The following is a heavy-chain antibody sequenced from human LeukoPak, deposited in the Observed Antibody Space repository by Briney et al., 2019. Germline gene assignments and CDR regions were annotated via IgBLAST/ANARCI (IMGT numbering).Heavy chain of an antibody. D-gene: IGHD1-26*01. CDR2: ISSSGSTI. Sequence: GGSLRLSCAASGFTLSSYEMNWVRQAPGKGLEWVSYISSSGSTIYYADSVKARFTISRDNSKNTLYLQMNSLSADDTAVYYCARDKLRGSAGNYYYMDVWGKGTTVTVSS. V-gene: IGHV3-48*03. CDR1: GFTLSSYE. J-gene: IGHJ6*03. CDR3: ARDKLRGSAGNYYYMDV.